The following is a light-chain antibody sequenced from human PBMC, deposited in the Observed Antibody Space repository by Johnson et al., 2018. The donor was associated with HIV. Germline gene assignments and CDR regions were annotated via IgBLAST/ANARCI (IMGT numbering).Light chain of an antibody. CDR3: GTWDSSLSAGGV. J-gene: IGLJ1*01. V-gene: IGLV1-51*02. CDR2: QNN. CDR1: SSNIGNNY. Sequence: QSVLTQPPSVSAAPGQKVTISCSGSSSNIGNNYVSWYQKLPGTAPKLLIYQNNKRPSGIPDRFSGSKSGTSATLGITGLQTGEEADYYCGTWDSSLSAGGVFGTVTKVTVL.